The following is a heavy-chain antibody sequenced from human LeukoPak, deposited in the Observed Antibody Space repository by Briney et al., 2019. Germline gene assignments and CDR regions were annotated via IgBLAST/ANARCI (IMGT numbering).Heavy chain of an antibody. CDR2: IYTSGST. Sequence: SQTLSLTCTVSGGSISSGSYYWSWIRQPAGKGLEWIGRIYTSGSTNYNTSLKSRVTISVDTSKNQFSLKLSSVTAADTAVYYCARDSIVVVVAAYYYMDVWGKGTTVTVSS. CDR3: ARDSIVVVVAAYYYMDV. J-gene: IGHJ6*03. V-gene: IGHV4-61*02. D-gene: IGHD2-15*01. CDR1: GGSISSGSYY.